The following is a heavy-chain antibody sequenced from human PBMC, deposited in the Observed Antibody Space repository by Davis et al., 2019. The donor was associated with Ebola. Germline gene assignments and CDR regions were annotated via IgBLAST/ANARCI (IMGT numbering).Heavy chain of an antibody. J-gene: IGHJ4*02. D-gene: IGHD4-17*01. CDR2: INSDGSST. Sequence: GESLKISCAASGFTFSSYWMHWVRQAPGKGLVWVSRINSDGSSTSYADSVKGRFTISRDNAKNTLYLQMNSLKTEDTAVYYCTTDTGTVTENDYWGQGTLVTVSS. V-gene: IGHV3-74*01. CDR1: GFTFSSYW. CDR3: TTDTGTVTENDY.